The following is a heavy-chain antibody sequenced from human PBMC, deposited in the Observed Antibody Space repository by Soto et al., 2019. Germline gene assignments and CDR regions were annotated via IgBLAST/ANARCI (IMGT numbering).Heavy chain of an antibody. D-gene: IGHD6-19*01. CDR1: GYSISSGYY. CDR2: IYHSGST. CDR3: ARAIAVAGMGYFDY. J-gene: IGHJ4*02. V-gene: IGHV4-38-2*01. Sequence: ETLSLTCAVSGYSISSGYYWGWIRQPPGKGLEWIGSIYHSGSTYYNPSLKSRVTISVDTSKNQFSLKLSSVTAADTAVYYCARAIAVAGMGYFDYWGQGTLVTVSS.